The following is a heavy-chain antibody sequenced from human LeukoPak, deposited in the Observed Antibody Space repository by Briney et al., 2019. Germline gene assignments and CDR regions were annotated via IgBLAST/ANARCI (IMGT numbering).Heavy chain of an antibody. CDR2: VYYSGSA. D-gene: IGHD1-1*01. J-gene: IGHJ4*02. Sequence: SETLSLTCNVSGYSISSGYYWAWIRQPPGKGLEWIGHVYYSGSANYSPSLKSRVTISMDTSKGQFSLRLSSATAADTAVYYCARRWTETTLGYYFDYWGRGTLVTVSS. V-gene: IGHV4-38-2*02. CDR1: GYSISSGYY. CDR3: ARRWTETTLGYYFDY.